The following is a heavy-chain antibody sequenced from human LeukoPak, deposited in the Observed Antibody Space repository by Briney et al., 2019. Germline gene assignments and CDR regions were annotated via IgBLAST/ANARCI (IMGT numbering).Heavy chain of an antibody. CDR2: IYWNDDK. D-gene: IGHD3-10*01. V-gene: IGHV2-5*01. CDR3: ARLRITMVRGVIINSGFDY. Sequence: SGPTLVNPTQTLTLTCTFSGFSLSTSGVGVGWIRQPPGKALEWLALIYWNDDKRYSPSLKSRLTITKDTSKNQVVLTMTNMDPVDTATYYCARLRITMVRGVIINSGFDYWGQGTLVTVSS. CDR1: GFSLSTSGVG. J-gene: IGHJ4*02.